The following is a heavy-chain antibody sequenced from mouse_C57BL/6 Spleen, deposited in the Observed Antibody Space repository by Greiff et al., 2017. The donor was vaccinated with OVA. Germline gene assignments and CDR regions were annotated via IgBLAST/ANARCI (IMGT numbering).Heavy chain of an antibody. Sequence: VKLVESDAELVKPGASVKISCKVSGYTFTDHTIHWMKQRPEQGLEWIGYIYPRDGSTKYNEKFKGKATLTADKSSSTAYMQLNSLTSEDSAVYFCARDDDGYYLFAYWGQGTLVTVSA. CDR3: ARDDDGYYLFAY. D-gene: IGHD2-3*01. CDR2: IYPRDGST. J-gene: IGHJ3*01. V-gene: IGHV1-78*01. CDR1: GYTFTDHT.